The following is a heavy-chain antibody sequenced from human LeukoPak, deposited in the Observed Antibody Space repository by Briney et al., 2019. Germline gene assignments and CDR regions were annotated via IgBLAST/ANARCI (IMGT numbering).Heavy chain of an antibody. CDR3: ARRRYGTGMDV. V-gene: IGHV3-7*01. J-gene: IGHJ6*02. D-gene: IGHD3-10*01. CDR2: IIEDGSKK. Sequence: GGSLRLSCAASGFTFSNYAVNWVRQAPGKGLEWVANIIEDGSKKYYVDSVEGRFTISRDNAKNSVYLQMNSLRAEDTGLYYCARRRYGTGMDVWGQGTTVTVSS. CDR1: GFTFSNYA.